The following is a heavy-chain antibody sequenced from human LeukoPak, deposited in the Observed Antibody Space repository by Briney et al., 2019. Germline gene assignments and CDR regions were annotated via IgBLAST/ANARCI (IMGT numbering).Heavy chain of an antibody. V-gene: IGHV3-74*01. Sequence: PGGSLRLSCAASGFTFSSYWMHWVRQAPGKGLVWVSRINSDGSSTSYADSVKGRFTISRDNAKNTLYLQMNGLRAEDTAVYYCARDRRGYWANYYYYYMDVWGKGTTVTVSS. J-gene: IGHJ6*03. CDR3: ARDRRGYWANYYYYYMDV. CDR2: INSDGSST. CDR1: GFTFSSYW. D-gene: IGHD2-15*01.